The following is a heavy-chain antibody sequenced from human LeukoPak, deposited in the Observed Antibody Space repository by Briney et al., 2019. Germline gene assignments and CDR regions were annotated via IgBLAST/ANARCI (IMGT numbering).Heavy chain of an antibody. Sequence: GESLKISCKGSGYSFTSYWIGWVRQMPGKGLEWMGIIYPGDSDTRYSPSFQGQVTISADKSNSTAYLQWSSLKASDTAMYYCARQRDYYDSSGYYVPPTYFDYWGQGTLVTVSS. J-gene: IGHJ4*02. CDR3: ARQRDYYDSSGYYVPPTYFDY. V-gene: IGHV5-51*01. CDR1: GYSFTSYW. D-gene: IGHD3-22*01. CDR2: IYPGDSDT.